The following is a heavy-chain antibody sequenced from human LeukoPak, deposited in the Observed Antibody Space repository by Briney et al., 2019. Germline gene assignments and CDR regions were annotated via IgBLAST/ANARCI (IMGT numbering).Heavy chain of an antibody. J-gene: IGHJ3*02. CDR2: IYTSGST. D-gene: IGHD5-12*01. V-gene: IGHV4-4*07. Sequence: SETLSLTCTVSGGSISSYYWSWIRHPAWKRLEWIGRIYTSGSTNYNPSLKSRVTMSVDTSKNQFSLKLSSVTAADTAVYYCARDRSGYDDAFDIWGQGTMVTVSS. CDR1: GGSISSYY. CDR3: ARDRSGYDDAFDI.